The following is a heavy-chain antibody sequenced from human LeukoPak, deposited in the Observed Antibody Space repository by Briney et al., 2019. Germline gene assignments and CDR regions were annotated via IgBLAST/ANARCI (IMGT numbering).Heavy chain of an antibody. J-gene: IGHJ5*02. CDR3: ANLIPPGWFDP. D-gene: IGHD1-14*01. CDR2: INHSGST. Sequence: PSETLSLTCAVYGGSFSGYYWSWIRQPPGKGLEWIGEINHSGSTNYNPSLKSRVTISVDTSKNQFSLKLSSVTAADTAVYYCANLIPPGWFDPWGQGTLVTVSS. V-gene: IGHV4-34*01. CDR1: GGSFSGYY.